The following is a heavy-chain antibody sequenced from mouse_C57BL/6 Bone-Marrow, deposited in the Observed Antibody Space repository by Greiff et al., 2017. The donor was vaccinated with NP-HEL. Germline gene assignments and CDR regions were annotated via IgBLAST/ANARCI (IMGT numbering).Heavy chain of an antibody. D-gene: IGHD1-1*01. Sequence: EVKVVESGGGLVQPGGSLSLSCAASGFTFTDYYMSWVRQPPGKALEWLGFIRNKANGYTTEYSASVKGRFTISRDNSQSILYLQMNALRAEDSATYYCARGLYYGSHYAMDYWGQGTSVTVSS. J-gene: IGHJ4*01. CDR1: GFTFTDYY. CDR3: ARGLYYGSHYAMDY. V-gene: IGHV7-3*01. CDR2: IRNKANGYTT.